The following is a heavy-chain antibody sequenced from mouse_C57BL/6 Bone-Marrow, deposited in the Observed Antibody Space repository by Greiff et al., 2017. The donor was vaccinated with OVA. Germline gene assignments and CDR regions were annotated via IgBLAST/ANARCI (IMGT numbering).Heavy chain of an antibody. CDR2: IDPSDSYT. Sequence: VQLQQPGAELVMPGASVKLSCKASGYTFTSYWMHWVKQRPGQGLEWIGEIDPSDSYTNYNQKLKGKSTLTVDKSSSTAYMQLSSLTSEDSAVYYCPREGGYYPFAYWGQGTLVTVSA. V-gene: IGHV1-69*01. D-gene: IGHD2-3*01. CDR3: PREGGYYPFAY. J-gene: IGHJ3*01. CDR1: GYTFTSYW.